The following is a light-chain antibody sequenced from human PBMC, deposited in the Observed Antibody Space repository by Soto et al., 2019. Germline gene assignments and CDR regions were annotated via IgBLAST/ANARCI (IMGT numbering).Light chain of an antibody. CDR1: QNIRGNE. CDR2: GGS. V-gene: IGKV3-20*01. Sequence: EVVLTQSPGALSLSPGEEVTLSCRASQNIRGNELAWYRQKRGQAPRLLIYGGSSRAEGIPDRFSGRGTGTNFTLTISRLEPEDSAVYYCQDYGTSHPWTFGQGTKLEIK. J-gene: IGKJ1*01. CDR3: QDYGTSHPWT.